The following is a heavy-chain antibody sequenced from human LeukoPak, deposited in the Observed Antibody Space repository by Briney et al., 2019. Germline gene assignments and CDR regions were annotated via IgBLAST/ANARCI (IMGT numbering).Heavy chain of an antibody. Sequence: GGSLRLSCAASRFSFSNYWMHWVRQAPGKGLLWVSRVKSDGSNPIYADSVKGRFTISRDNAENMLYLQMNTLGAEDTAVYYCARDIVSGSGSLDYWGQGTLVTVSS. V-gene: IGHV3-74*01. CDR2: VKSDGSNP. D-gene: IGHD3-10*01. CDR1: RFSFSNYW. J-gene: IGHJ4*02. CDR3: ARDIVSGSGSLDY.